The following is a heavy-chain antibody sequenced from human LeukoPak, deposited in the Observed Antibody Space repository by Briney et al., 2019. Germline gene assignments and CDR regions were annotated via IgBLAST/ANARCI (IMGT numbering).Heavy chain of an antibody. D-gene: IGHD2-15*01. V-gene: IGHV3-66*01. CDR3: ARELDEVAGFDY. J-gene: IGHJ4*02. CDR1: GFTVSSNY. CDR2: IYSGGST. Sequence: GGSLRLSCVASGFTVSSNYMSWVRQAPGKGLEWVSVIYSGGSTYYADSVKGRFTISRDNSKNTLYLQMNSLRAEDTAVYYCARELDEVAGFDYWGQGTLVTVSS.